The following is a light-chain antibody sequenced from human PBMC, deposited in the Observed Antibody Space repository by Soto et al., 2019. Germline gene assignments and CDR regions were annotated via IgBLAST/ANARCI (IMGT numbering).Light chain of an antibody. V-gene: IGLV1-44*01. J-gene: IGLJ1*01. CDR2: SNN. CDR3: AAWDDSLNGSYV. Sequence: QALLTQPPPASGTPGPRVTISCSGKSSKIGSNTVNWYQQLPGTAPKLLIYSNNQRPSGVPDRFSGSKSGTSASLAISGLQSEDEADYYCAAWDDSLNGSYVFGTGTKVTVL. CDR1: SSKIGSNT.